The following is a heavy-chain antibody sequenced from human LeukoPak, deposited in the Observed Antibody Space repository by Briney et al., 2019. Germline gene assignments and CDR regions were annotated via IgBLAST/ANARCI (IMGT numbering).Heavy chain of an antibody. CDR1: GYTFTGYY. CDR3: ARGPPTRVVVITTGGFDY. V-gene: IGHV1-2*02. CDR2: INPNSGVT. J-gene: IGHJ4*02. D-gene: IGHD3-22*01. Sequence: ASVKVSCKASGYTFTGYYMHWVRQAPGQGLEWMGWINPNSGVTKFAQKFQGRVTVTRDTSISTAYMEMRRLRPDDRAVYFCARGPPTRVVVITTGGFDYWGQGTLVTVSS.